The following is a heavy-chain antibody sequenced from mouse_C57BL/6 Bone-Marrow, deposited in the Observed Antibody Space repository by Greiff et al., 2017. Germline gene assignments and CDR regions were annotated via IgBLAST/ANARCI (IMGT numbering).Heavy chain of an antibody. CDR3: ASITTVVGYAMDY. J-gene: IGHJ4*01. Sequence: QVQLQQSGAELVKPGASVKMSCKASGYTFTSYWITWVKQRPGQGLEWIGDIYPGSGSTNYNEKFKSKATLTVDTSSSTAYMQLSSLTSEDSAVYYCASITTVVGYAMDYWGQGTSVTVSS. CDR2: IYPGSGST. V-gene: IGHV1-55*01. D-gene: IGHD1-1*01. CDR1: GYTFTSYW.